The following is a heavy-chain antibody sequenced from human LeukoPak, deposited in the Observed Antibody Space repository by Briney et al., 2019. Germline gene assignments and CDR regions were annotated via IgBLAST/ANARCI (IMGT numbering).Heavy chain of an antibody. CDR3: ASHPPGGSYMDV. Sequence: SVKVSCKASGGTFSSYAISWVRQAPGQGLEWMGGIIPIFGTANYAQKFQGRVTITADKSTSTAYMELSSLRSEDTAVYYCASHPPGGSYMDVWGKGTTVTVSS. CDR1: GGTFSSYA. V-gene: IGHV1-69*06. CDR2: IIPIFGTA. J-gene: IGHJ6*03. D-gene: IGHD3-10*01.